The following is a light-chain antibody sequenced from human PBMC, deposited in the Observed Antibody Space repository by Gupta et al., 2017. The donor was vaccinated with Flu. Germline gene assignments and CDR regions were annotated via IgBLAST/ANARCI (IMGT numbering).Light chain of an antibody. J-gene: IGKJ1*01. CDR3: HEEANSSGT. CDR2: GAS. V-gene: IGKV3-20*01. CDR1: QSISNNY. Sequence: EIVLTQSPGTLSLSPGERATLSCRASQSISNNYLAWYQQTPGQAPRLLIYGASIRVTGIPDRLTGSGSGTDFTLTIDSLDPEDIAVYYCHEEANSSGTFGQGTKVEIK.